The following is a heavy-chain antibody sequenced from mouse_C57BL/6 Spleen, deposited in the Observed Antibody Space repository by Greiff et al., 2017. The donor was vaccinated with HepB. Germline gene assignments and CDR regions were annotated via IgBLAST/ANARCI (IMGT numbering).Heavy chain of an antibody. Sequence: VKVVESGPGLVQPSQSLSITCTVSGFSLTSYGVHWVRQSPGKGLEWLGVIWSGGSTDYNAAFISRLSISKDNSKSQVFFKMNSLQADDTAIYYCARAFYYYGSNYFDYWGQGTTLTVSS. J-gene: IGHJ2*01. CDR3: ARAFYYYGSNYFDY. CDR2: IWSGGST. D-gene: IGHD1-1*01. CDR1: GFSLTSYG. V-gene: IGHV2-2*01.